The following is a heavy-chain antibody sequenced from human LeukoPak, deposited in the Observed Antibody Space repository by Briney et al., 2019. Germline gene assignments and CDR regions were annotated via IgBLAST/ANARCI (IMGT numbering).Heavy chain of an antibody. CDR1: GGSFSGYY. D-gene: IGHD6-19*01. V-gene: IGHV4-34*01. CDR3: ARAHSYSSGCYA. J-gene: IGHJ4*02. CDR2: INHSGST. Sequence: SETLSLTCAVYGGSFSGYYWSWIRQPPGKGLEWIGEINHSGSTNYNPSLKSRVTISVDTSKNQFSLKLSSVTAADTAVYYCARAHSYSSGCYAWGQGTLVTVSS.